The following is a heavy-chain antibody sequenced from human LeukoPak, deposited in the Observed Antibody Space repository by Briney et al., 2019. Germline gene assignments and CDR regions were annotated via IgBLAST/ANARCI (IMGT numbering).Heavy chain of an antibody. D-gene: IGHD6-6*01. J-gene: IGHJ4*02. CDR2: VSAYNGNT. V-gene: IGHV1-18*01. CDR1: GYTFTSYG. CDR3: ASSYNSPYYFDY. Sequence: ASVKVSCKASGYTFTSYGISWVRQAPGQGLEWMGWVSAYNGNTNYAQKLQGRVTMTTDTSTSTAYMELRSLRSDDTAVCYCASSYNSPYYFDYWGQGTLVTVSS.